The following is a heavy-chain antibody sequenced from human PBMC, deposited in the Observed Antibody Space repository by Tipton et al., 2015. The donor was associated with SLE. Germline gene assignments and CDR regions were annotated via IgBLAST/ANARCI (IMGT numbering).Heavy chain of an antibody. CDR3: ASAASDYINYSA. V-gene: IGHV3-30-3*01. CDR2: ISYDGSNK. CDR1: GFTFSSYA. J-gene: IGHJ4*02. D-gene: IGHD4-11*01. Sequence: SLRLSCAASGFTFSSYAMHWVRQAPGKGLEWVAVISYDGSNKYYADSVKGRFTISRDNSKNTLYLQMNSLRAEDTAVYYCASAASDYINYSAWGQGTLVTVSS.